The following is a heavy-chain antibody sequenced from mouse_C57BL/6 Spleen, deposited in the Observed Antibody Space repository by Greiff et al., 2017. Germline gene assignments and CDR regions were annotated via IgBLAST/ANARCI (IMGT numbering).Heavy chain of an antibody. D-gene: IGHD1-1*01. Sequence: VKLMESGAELVKPGASVKISCKASGYAFSSYWMNWVKQRPGKGLEWIGQIYPGDGDTNYNGKFKGKATLTADKSSSTAYMQLSSLTSEDSAVYFCARLTGSSYYYAMDYWGQGTSVTVSS. V-gene: IGHV1-80*01. CDR2: IYPGDGDT. J-gene: IGHJ4*01. CDR1: GYAFSSYW. CDR3: ARLTGSSYYYAMDY.